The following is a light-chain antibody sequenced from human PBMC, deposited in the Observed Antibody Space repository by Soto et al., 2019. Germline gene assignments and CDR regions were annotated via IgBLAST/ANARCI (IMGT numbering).Light chain of an antibody. J-gene: IGLJ2*01. CDR3: SSYAGSNNFV. CDR2: EVS. V-gene: IGLV2-8*01. Sequence: QSVLTQPPSASGSPGQSVTISCTGTSSDVGGYNYVSWYQQHPGKAPKLMIYEVSKRPSGVPDRFSGSKSGNTASLTVSGLQAEDEDDYYCSSYAGSNNFVFGGGTKVTVL. CDR1: SSDVGGYNY.